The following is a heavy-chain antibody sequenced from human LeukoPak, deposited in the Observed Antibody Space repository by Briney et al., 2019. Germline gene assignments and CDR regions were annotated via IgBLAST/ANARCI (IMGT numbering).Heavy chain of an antibody. CDR1: GYTFTNYG. V-gene: IGHV1-3*04. D-gene: IGHD2-2*01. Sequence: GASVKVSCTTSGYTFTNYGMHWVRQAPRQRPEWMGWNNTGNGTTKSSQKLQGRVTITADESTSTAYMELSSLSSEDTAVYYCARDPKTEESVGLVPAAESYGMDVWGQGTTVTVSS. CDR2: NNTGNGTT. CDR3: ARDPKTEESVGLVPAAESYGMDV. J-gene: IGHJ6*02.